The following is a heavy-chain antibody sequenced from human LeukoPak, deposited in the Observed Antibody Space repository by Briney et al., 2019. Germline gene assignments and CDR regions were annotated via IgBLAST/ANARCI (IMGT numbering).Heavy chain of an antibody. CDR3: ARRSDGAFDI. J-gene: IGHJ3*02. CDR1: GYSFTRYG. V-gene: IGHV5-51*01. Sequence: GESLKIPCKGSGYSFTRYGIGWVRQMPGKGLEWMGIIYPGDSDTRYSPSFQGQVSISADKSISTAYLQWSSLKASDTAMYYCARRSDGAFDIWGQGTMVTVSS. CDR2: IYPGDSDT.